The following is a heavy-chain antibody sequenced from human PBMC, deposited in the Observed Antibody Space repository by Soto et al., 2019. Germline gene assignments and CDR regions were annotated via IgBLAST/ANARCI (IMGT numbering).Heavy chain of an antibody. CDR1: GFTFSSYA. V-gene: IGHV3-23*01. J-gene: IGHJ6*02. Sequence: LRLSCAASGFTFSSYAMSWVRQAPGKGLEWVSAISGSGGSTYYADSVKGRFTISRDNSKNTLYLQMNSLRAEDTAVYYCAKLRGYSGYDYYHYYGMDVWGQGTTVTVSS. CDR2: ISGSGGST. D-gene: IGHD5-12*01. CDR3: AKLRGYSGYDYYHYYGMDV.